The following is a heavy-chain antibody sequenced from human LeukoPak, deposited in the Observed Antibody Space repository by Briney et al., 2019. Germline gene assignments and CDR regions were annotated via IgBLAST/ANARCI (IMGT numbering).Heavy chain of an antibody. Sequence: GGSLRLSCAASGFTFSSYSMNWVRQAPGKGLEWVSSISSSSSYIYYADSVKGRFTISRDNTKNSLYLQMNSLRAEDTAVYYCAKDSYYGSGSYYGHYYYYGMDVWGQGTTVTVSS. J-gene: IGHJ6*02. V-gene: IGHV3-21*01. CDR2: ISSSSSYI. D-gene: IGHD3-10*01. CDR1: GFTFSSYS. CDR3: AKDSYYGSGSYYGHYYYYGMDV.